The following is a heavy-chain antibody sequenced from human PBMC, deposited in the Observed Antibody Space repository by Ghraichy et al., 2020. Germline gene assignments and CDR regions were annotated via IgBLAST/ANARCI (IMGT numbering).Heavy chain of an antibody. D-gene: IGHD2-2*01. Sequence: GGSLRLSCAAAGFTFSTYARSWGRQAPGKGLEWVSAISARGGRTYYADSVKGRFTISRDNSENTLYLQMNSLRTKDTAVYYCAKDLKGDIVVVPAAMGLSSPVKNWFDPWVQGTLVTVSS. CDR2: ISARGGRT. V-gene: IGHV3-23*01. J-gene: IGHJ5*02. CDR3: AKDLKGDIVVVPAAMGLSSPVKNWFDP. CDR1: GFTFSTYA.